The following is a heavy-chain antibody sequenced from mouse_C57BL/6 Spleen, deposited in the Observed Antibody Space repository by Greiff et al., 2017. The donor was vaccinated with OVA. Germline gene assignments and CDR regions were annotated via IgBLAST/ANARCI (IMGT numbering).Heavy chain of an antibody. CDR3: ARDPYYDYDGYYFDY. Sequence: EVKLVESGGGLVKPGGSLKLSCAASGFTFSSYAMSWVRQTPEKRLEWVATISDGGSYTYYPDNVKGRYTISRDNANNNLYLQMSHLKTEDTAMYYCARDPYYDYDGYYFDYWGQGTTLTVSS. CDR2: ISDGGSYT. V-gene: IGHV5-4*01. CDR1: GFTFSSYA. D-gene: IGHD2-4*01. J-gene: IGHJ2*01.